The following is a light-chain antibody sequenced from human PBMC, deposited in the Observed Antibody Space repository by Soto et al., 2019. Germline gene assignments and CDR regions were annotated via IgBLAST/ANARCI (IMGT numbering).Light chain of an antibody. V-gene: IGKV3-20*01. CDR1: QSLANSF. Sequence: EFVLTQSPGTLSSSPGERANLXCRASQSLANSFIAWYQQKPGQAPRLLIYDTSSRASGIPDRFSGSGSGTDFTLTISRLETEDFAVYYCQQYGSSITFGQGTRLEIK. J-gene: IGKJ5*01. CDR2: DTS. CDR3: QQYGSSIT.